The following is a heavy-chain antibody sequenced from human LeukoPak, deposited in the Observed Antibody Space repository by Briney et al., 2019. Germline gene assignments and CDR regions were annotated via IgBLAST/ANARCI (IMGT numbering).Heavy chain of an antibody. J-gene: IGHJ4*02. D-gene: IGHD3-9*01. CDR2: ISGRGRGGST. CDR1: GFTFSSYS. V-gene: IGHV3-23*01. CDR3: AKQGGHYDILTGFDY. Sequence: GGSLRLSCAASGFTFSSYSMNWVRQAPGKGLEWVSAISGRGRGGSTNYAGSVKGRFTVSRDNSKNTLYLQMNSLRAEDTAVYYCAKQGGHYDILTGFDYWGQGALVTVSS.